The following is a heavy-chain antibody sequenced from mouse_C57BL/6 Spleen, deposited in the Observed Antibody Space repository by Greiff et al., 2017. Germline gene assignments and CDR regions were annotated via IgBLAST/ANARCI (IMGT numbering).Heavy chain of an antibody. CDR2: IDPSDSYT. CDR3: ARRWLLPYFDY. D-gene: IGHD2-3*01. CDR1: GYTFTSYW. Sequence: VQLQQPGAELVRPGTSVKLSCKASGYTFTSYWMHWVKQRPGQGLEWLGVIDPSDSYTNYNQKFKGKATLTVDISSSTAYMTLSSLTYEDSAVYDCARRWLLPYFDYWGQGTTLTVSS. J-gene: IGHJ2*01. V-gene: IGHV1-59*01.